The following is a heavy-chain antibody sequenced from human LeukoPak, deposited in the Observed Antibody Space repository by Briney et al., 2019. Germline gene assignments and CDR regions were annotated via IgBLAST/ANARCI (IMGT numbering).Heavy chain of an antibody. CDR2: ISYDGSNK. CDR1: GFTFSSYA. CDR3: AKDTEYMDV. Sequence: GGSLRLSCAASGFTFSSYAMHWVRQAPGKGLEWVAVISYDGSNKYYADSVKGRFTISRDNSKNTLYLQMNSLRAEDTAVYYCAKDTEYMDVWGKGTTVTVSS. V-gene: IGHV3-30*04. J-gene: IGHJ6*03. D-gene: IGHD4-11*01.